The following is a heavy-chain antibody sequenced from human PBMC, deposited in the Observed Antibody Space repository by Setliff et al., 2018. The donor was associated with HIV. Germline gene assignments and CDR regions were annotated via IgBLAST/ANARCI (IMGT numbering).Heavy chain of an antibody. J-gene: IGHJ4*02. CDR3: ARDMDYSNPDY. CDR2: ISTYNGNT. CDR1: GYMFTSYG. V-gene: IGHV1-18*01. Sequence: ASVKVSCKASGYMFTSYGIGWVRQAPGQGLEWMAWISTYNGNTNYAPQFQDRVSVTTDTATSTVHMELRSLRSDDTAMYYCARDMDYSNPDYWGQGTLVTVSS. D-gene: IGHD4-4*01.